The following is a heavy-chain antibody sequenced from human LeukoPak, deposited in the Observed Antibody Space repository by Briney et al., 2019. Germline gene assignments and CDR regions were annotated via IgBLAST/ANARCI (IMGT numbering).Heavy chain of an antibody. V-gene: IGHV4-4*07. Sequence: PSETLSLTCTVSGGSISSYYWNWIRQPAGKGLEWLGRIYTSGSTNYNPSLKSRVTMSVDTSKNQFSLKLSSVTAADTAVYYCARDGSSWSHDAFDIWGQGTMVTVSS. J-gene: IGHJ3*02. CDR3: ARDGSSWSHDAFDI. CDR1: GGSISSYY. D-gene: IGHD6-13*01. CDR2: IYTSGST.